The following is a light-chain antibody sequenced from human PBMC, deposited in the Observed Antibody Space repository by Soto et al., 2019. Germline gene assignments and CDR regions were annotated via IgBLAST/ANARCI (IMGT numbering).Light chain of an antibody. V-gene: IGLV2-14*01. CDR2: EVS. Sequence: QSVLTQPASVSGSPGQSITISCTGTSSDVGGYNYVSWYQQHPGKAPKLMIYEVSNRPSGVSNRFSGSKSGNTASLTISGLQADDEADYYCSSHTSNITLVFGGGPQLTVL. J-gene: IGLJ7*01. CDR3: SSHTSNITLV. CDR1: SSDVGGYNY.